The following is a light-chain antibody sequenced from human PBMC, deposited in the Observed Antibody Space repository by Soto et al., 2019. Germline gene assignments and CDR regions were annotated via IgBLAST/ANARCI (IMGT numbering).Light chain of an antibody. CDR2: GAS. CDR1: QSVSSSY. V-gene: IGKV3-20*01. J-gene: IGKJ1*01. CDR3: QQYGSPPQT. Sequence: EIVLTQSPGTLSLSPGERATLSCRASQSVSSSYLAWYQQKPGQAPRLVIYGASTRVTGIPDRFSGSGSGTDFTLTISRLEPEDFAVYYCQQYGSPPQTFGQGTKVDIK.